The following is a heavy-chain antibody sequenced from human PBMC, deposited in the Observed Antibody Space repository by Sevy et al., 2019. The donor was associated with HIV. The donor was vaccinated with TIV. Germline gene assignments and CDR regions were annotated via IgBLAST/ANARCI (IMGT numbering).Heavy chain of an antibody. CDR1: GGSISSYY. D-gene: IGHD5-12*01. CDR3: ARGPQGYNCFDY. V-gene: IGHV4-59*01. J-gene: IGHJ4*02. CDR2: IYYSGYT. Sequence: AETLSLTCTVSGGSISSYYWSWIRQPPGKGLEWIGYIYYSGYTNYNPSLKSRVTMSVDTSKNQFSLKLSSVTAADTAVYYCARGPQGYNCFDYWGQGTLVTVSS.